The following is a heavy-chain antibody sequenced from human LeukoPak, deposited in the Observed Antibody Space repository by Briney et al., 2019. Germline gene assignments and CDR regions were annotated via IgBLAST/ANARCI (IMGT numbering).Heavy chain of an antibody. CDR3: ARDFTAMIRGSKD. Sequence: SVKVSCKASGGTFSSYAISWVRQAPGQGLEWMGGIIPIFGTANYAQKFQGRVTITADESTSTAYMELSSLRSEDTAVYYCARDFTAMIRGSKDWGQGTLVTVSS. D-gene: IGHD3-10*01. CDR2: IIPIFGTA. J-gene: IGHJ4*02. V-gene: IGHV1-69*13. CDR1: GGTFSSYA.